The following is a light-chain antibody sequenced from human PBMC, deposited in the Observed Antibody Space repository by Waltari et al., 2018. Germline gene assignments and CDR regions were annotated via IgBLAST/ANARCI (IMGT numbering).Light chain of an antibody. CDR1: GSDVGGYDY. CDR2: GVN. J-gene: IGLJ3*02. V-gene: IGLV2-14*01. Sequence: QSALTQPASVSGSPGQSITVSCPGTGSDVGGYDYVSWYQHHPGKAPKLIIYGVNNRPSGVSDRFSGSKSGNAASLTISGLQAEDEADYYCCSFTATNTWVFGGGTKLTVL. CDR3: CSFTATNTWV.